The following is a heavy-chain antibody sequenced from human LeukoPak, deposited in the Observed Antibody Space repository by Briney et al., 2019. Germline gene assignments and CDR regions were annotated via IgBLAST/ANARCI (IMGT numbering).Heavy chain of an antibody. CDR1: GGSISSYY. V-gene: IGHV4-59*08. CDR3: ARPAVAGNVDACDI. Sequence: SETLSLTCTVSGGSISSYYWSWIRQPPGKGVEWIGYISYSGSNDYNPSLKSRVTISLDTSKNQFSLKLSSVTAADTAVYYCARPAVAGNVDACDIWGQGTLVTVS. D-gene: IGHD6-19*01. CDR2: ISYSGSN. J-gene: IGHJ3*02.